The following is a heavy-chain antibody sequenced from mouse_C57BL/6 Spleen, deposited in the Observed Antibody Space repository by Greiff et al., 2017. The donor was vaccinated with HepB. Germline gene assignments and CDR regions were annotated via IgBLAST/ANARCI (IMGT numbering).Heavy chain of an antibody. V-gene: IGHV1-82*01. J-gene: IGHJ2*01. CDR1: GYAFSSSW. Sequence: QVQLKESGPELVKPGASVKISCKASGYAFSSSWMNWVKQRPGKGLEWIGRIYPGDGDTNYNGKFKGKATLTADKSSSTAYMQLSSLTSEDSAVYFCARGFGTTVWDYWGQGTTLTVSS. D-gene: IGHD1-1*01. CDR3: ARGFGTTVWDY. CDR2: IYPGDGDT.